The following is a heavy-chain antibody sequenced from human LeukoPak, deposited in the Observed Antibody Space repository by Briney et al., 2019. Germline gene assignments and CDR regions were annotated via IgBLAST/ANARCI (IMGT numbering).Heavy chain of an antibody. CDR3: ARFPYYYDSSGYYYLNYYYYGMDV. CDR1: GGSISSSSYY. D-gene: IGHD3-22*01. J-gene: IGHJ6*02. CDR2: IYYSGST. Sequence: SETLSLTCTVSGGSISSSSYYWGWIRQPPGKGLEWIGSIYYSGSTYYNPSLKSRVTISVDTSKNQFSLKLSSVTAADTAVYYCARFPYYYDSSGYYYLNYYYYGMDVWGQGTTVTVSS. V-gene: IGHV4-39*01.